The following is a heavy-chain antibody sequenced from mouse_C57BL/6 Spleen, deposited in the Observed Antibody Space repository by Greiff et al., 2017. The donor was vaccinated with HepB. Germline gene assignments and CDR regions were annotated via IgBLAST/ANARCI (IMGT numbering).Heavy chain of an antibody. CDR1: GYSITSGYY. CDR3: ARVEDYGSSSFAY. J-gene: IGHJ3*01. V-gene: IGHV3-6*01. D-gene: IGHD1-1*01. CDR2: ISYDGSN. Sequence: VQLKESGPGLVKPSQSLSLTCSVTGYSITSGYYWNWIRQFPGNKLEWMGYISYDGSNNYNPSLKNRISITRDTSKNQFFLKLNSVTTEDTATDYCARVEDYGSSSFAYWGQGTLVTVSA.